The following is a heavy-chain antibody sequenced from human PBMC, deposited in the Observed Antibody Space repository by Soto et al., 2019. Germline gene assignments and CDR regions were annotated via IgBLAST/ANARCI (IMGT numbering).Heavy chain of an antibody. CDR3: ATDGPYCRGGSCYYGWFDP. V-gene: IGHV1-24*01. CDR1: GYTLTELC. CDR2: FDPEDGET. J-gene: IGHJ5*02. D-gene: IGHD2-15*01. Sequence: GASVQVSCKVSGYTLTELCMHWVRQAPGKGREWMGGFDPEDGETIYAQKFQGRVTMTEDTSTDTAYMELSSLRSEDTAVYYCATDGPYCRGGSCYYGWFDPWGQGTLVTVSS.